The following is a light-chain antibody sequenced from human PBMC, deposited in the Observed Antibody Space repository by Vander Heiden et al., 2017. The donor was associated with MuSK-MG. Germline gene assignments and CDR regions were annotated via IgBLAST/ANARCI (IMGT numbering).Light chain of an antibody. V-gene: IGLV2-8*01. J-gene: IGLJ3*02. CDR2: EVS. Sequence: QSALTQPPSASGSPGQSVAISCTGTSSDVGAYHYVSWYQQHPGKAPKLMIYEVSKRPSGVPGRFSGSKSGNAASLTVSGLQAEDEADYYCTSYAGSNNVVFGGGTKLTVL. CDR3: TSYAGSNNVV. CDR1: SSDVGAYHY.